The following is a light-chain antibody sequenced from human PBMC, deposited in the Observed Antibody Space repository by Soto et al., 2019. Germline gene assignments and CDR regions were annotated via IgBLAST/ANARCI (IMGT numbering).Light chain of an antibody. CDR1: QSVSSN. Sequence: EIVMTQSPATLSVSPGERATLSCRASQSVSSNLAWYQQKPGQAPRLLIYGASTRATGISARFSGSGSETEFTLTISSLQSEDFAVYYCQQYNDWPPTFGQGTKLEIK. J-gene: IGKJ2*01. CDR2: GAS. V-gene: IGKV3-15*01. CDR3: QQYNDWPPT.